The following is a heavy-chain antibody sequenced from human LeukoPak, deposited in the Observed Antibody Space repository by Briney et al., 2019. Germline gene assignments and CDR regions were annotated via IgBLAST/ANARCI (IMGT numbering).Heavy chain of an antibody. J-gene: IGHJ4*02. V-gene: IGHV1-69*06. CDR2: IIPIFGTA. Sequence: ASVKVSCKASGGTFSSYAISWVRQAPGQGLEWMGGIIPIFGTANYAQKFQGRVTITADKSTSTAYMELSSLRSDDTAVYYCAGEGTGSSWSRSFDYWGQGTLVTVSS. CDR1: GGTFSSYA. CDR3: AGEGTGSSWSRSFDY. D-gene: IGHD6-13*01.